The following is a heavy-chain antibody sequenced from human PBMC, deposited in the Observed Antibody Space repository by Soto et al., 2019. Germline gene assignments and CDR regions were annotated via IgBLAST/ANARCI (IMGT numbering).Heavy chain of an antibody. D-gene: IGHD3-10*01. CDR3: ARETYNYGSDSFDP. CDR1: GGSVTSENYD. CDR2: ISNSGST. Sequence: PSETLSLTCSVSGGSVTSENYDWSWIRQPPGKGLEWIVYISNSGSTNYNPSLTGRVTISIDTSKNQFSLNLNSVTAADTACYHCARETYNYGSDSFDPWGQGTLVTVS. V-gene: IGHV4-61*01. J-gene: IGHJ5*02.